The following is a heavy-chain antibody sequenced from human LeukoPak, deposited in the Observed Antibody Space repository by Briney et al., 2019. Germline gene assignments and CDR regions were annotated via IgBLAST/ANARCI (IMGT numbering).Heavy chain of an antibody. CDR1: GFTFSSYS. J-gene: IGHJ4*02. Sequence: PGGSLRLSCAASGFTFSSYSMNWVRQAPGKGLEWVSSISSSSSYIYYADSVKGRFTISRDNAKNSLYLQMNSLRAEDTAVYYCARDLLGSGSWRYYFDYWGQGTLVIVSS. V-gene: IGHV3-21*01. CDR2: ISSSSSYI. D-gene: IGHD3-10*01. CDR3: ARDLLGSGSWRYYFDY.